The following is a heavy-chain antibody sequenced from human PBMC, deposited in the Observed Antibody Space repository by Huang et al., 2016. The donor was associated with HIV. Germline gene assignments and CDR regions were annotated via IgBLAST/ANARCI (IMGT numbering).Heavy chain of an antibody. V-gene: IGHV1-69*01. CDR2: ITPIFDKT. D-gene: IGHD1-26*01. CDR3: ATGPRGSGSVN. Sequence: QVQLVQSGAEVKKPGSSVKVSCKASGGTFSSYVIRWVRQAPGQRLEWMGGITPIFDKTNYAQKFQGRVTIIADESTRTAYMEMSSLRPEDTATYYCATGPRGSGSVNWGQGTLVIVSS. CDR1: GGTFSSYV. J-gene: IGHJ4*02.